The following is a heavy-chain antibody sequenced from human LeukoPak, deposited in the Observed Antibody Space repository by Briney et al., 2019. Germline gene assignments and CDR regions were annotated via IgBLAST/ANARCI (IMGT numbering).Heavy chain of an antibody. CDR2: ISSSSTI. CDR1: GFTFSSYS. CDR3: ARSSYSSSSSV. J-gene: IGHJ3*01. D-gene: IGHD6-6*01. V-gene: IGHV3-48*02. Sequence: PGGSLRLSCAASGFTFSSYSMNWVRQAPGKGLEWVSYISSSSTIYYADSVKGRFTISRDNAKNSLYLQMNSLRDEDTAVYYCARSSYSSSSSVWGQGTMVTVSS.